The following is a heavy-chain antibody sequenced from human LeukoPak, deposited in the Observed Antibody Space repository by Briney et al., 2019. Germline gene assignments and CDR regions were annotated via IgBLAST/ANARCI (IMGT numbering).Heavy chain of an antibody. CDR3: ARHGNYYDSSGYNYYFDY. CDR1: GGSISDYY. Sequence: PSETLSLTCTVSGGSISDYYWSWIRQPPGKGLEWIGYIYYSGSTKYNPSLKSRVTISVDTSKNHFSLKLSSVTAADTAVYYCARHGNYYDSSGYNYYFDYWGQGTLGTVSS. J-gene: IGHJ4*02. V-gene: IGHV4-59*08. CDR2: IYYSGST. D-gene: IGHD3-22*01.